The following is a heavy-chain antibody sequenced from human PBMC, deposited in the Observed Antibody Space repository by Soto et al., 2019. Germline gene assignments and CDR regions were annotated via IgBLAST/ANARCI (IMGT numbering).Heavy chain of an antibody. Sequence: SVKVSCKASGGTFSSYAISWVRQAPGQGLEWMGGIIPIFGTANYAQKFQGRVTITADESTSTAYMELSSLRSEDTAVYYCARDIKNGGSWFDPWGQGTLVTVSS. CDR3: ARDIKNGGSWFDP. CDR1: GGTFSSYA. V-gene: IGHV1-69*13. J-gene: IGHJ5*02. CDR2: IIPIFGTA. D-gene: IGHD2-15*01.